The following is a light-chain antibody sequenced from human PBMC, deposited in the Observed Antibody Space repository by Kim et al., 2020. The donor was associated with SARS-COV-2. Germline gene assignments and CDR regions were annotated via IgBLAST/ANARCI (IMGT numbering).Light chain of an antibody. J-gene: IGLJ2*01. Sequence: VSPGRPASITCSGDKLGDKYACWYQQKPGQSPVLVIYQDCKRPSGIPERFSGSNSGNTATLTISGTQAMDEADYYCQAWDSSTVVFGGGTQLTVL. V-gene: IGLV3-1*01. CDR3: QAWDSSTVV. CDR2: QDC. CDR1: KLGDKY.